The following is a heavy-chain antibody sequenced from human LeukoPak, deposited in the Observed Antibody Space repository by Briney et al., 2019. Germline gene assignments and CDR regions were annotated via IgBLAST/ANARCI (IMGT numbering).Heavy chain of an antibody. V-gene: IGHV1-2*02. CDR1: GYTFTGYY. CDR3: ARGDIYCSSTSCLSDY. CDR2: TNPNSGGT. Sequence: ASVKVSCKASGYTFTGYYMHWVRQAPGQGLEWMGWTNPNSGGTNYAQKFQGRVTMTRDTSISTAYMELSRLRSDDTAVYYCARGDIYCSSTSCLSDYWGQGTLVTVSS. J-gene: IGHJ4*02. D-gene: IGHD2-2*01.